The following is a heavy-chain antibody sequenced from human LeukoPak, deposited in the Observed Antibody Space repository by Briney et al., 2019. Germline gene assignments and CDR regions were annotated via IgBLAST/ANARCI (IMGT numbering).Heavy chain of an antibody. CDR2: IYTSGST. Sequence: SETLSLTCTVSGGSLSPYYWSWIRQPAGKGLEWIGRIYTSGSTNYNPSLKSRVTMSVDTSKNQFSLKLSSVTAADTAVYYCARTAEQLVPPYYYYYYMDVWGKGTTVTISS. D-gene: IGHD6-13*01. CDR3: ARTAEQLVPPYYYYYYMDV. CDR1: GGSLSPYY. V-gene: IGHV4-4*07. J-gene: IGHJ6*03.